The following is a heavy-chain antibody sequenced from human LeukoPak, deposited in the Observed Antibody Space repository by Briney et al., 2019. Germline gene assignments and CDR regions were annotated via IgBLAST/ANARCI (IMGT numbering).Heavy chain of an antibody. J-gene: IGHJ4*02. CDR3: ARDMGIGELFLDY. CDR1: GFTFSSYG. D-gene: IGHD3-10*01. CDR2: IWYDGSNK. Sequence: RAGGSLRLSCAASGFTFSSYGMHWVRQAPGKGLEWVAVIWYDGSNKYYADSVKGRFTISRDNSKNTLFLQMNSLRAEDTAVYYCARDMGIGELFLDYWGQGTLVTVSS. V-gene: IGHV3-33*01.